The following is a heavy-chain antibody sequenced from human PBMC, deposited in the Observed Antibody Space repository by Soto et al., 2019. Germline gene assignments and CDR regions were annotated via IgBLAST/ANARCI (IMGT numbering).Heavy chain of an antibody. CDR2: ISYEGINK. CDR1: GFTFSSHG. CDR3: AKDREGQCSGGSCHSPAFDH. Sequence: QVRLVESGGGVVQPGRSLRLSCAASGFTFSSHGVHWVRQAPGKGLEWVALISYEGINKYYADSVKGRFTISRDNSKNTLYLQMNSLRPEDTAVHYCAKDREGQCSGGSCHSPAFDHWGQGTLVTVSS. J-gene: IGHJ4*02. V-gene: IGHV3-30*18. D-gene: IGHD2-15*01.